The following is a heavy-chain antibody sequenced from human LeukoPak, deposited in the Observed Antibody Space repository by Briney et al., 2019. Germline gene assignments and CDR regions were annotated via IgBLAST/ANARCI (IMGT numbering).Heavy chain of an antibody. CDR3: AKQYDSSGYYFDY. Sequence: GSLRLSCAASGFTFSSYAMHWVRQAPGKGLEWVAVISYDGIDKYYADSVKGRFTISRDSSKNTLCLQMNSLRAEDTAVYYCAKQYDSSGYYFDYWGQGTLVTVSS. CDR1: GFTFSSYA. V-gene: IGHV3-30*18. J-gene: IGHJ4*02. CDR2: ISYDGIDK. D-gene: IGHD3-22*01.